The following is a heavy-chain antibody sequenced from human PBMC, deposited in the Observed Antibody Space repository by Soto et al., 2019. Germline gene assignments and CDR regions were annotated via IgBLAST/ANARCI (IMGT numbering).Heavy chain of an antibody. CDR2: LYPGDSDT. CDR3: ARPYYYGSKYYFDY. V-gene: IGHV5-51*01. J-gene: IGHJ4*02. Sequence: GESLKISCKASGYSFTSYWIGWVRQMPGKGLEWMGILYPGDSDTRNSPSFQVQVTISADKSISTAYLQWSSLKASDTAIYYCARPYYYGSKYYFDYWGQGTLVTVSS. D-gene: IGHD3-10*01. CDR1: GYSFTSYW.